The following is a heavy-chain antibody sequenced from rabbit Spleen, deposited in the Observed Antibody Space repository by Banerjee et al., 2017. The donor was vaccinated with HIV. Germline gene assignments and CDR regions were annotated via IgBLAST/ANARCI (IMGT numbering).Heavy chain of an antibody. J-gene: IGHJ4*01. D-gene: IGHD6-1*01. Sequence: QSLEESGGGLVKPGASLTLTCKASGLDLSSRYWVCWVRQAPGKGLEWIACIDPIFGSTYYASWAKGRFTISKTSSTTVTLQMTSLTAADTATYFCAREKSGIYGYNLWGQGTLVTVS. CDR2: IDPIFGST. CDR1: GLDLSSRYW. V-gene: IGHV1S40*01. CDR3: AREKSGIYGYNL.